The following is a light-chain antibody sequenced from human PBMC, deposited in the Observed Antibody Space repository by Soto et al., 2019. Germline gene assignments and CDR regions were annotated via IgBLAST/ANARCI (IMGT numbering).Light chain of an antibody. CDR1: QSVDHF. CDR3: QQRTIWPPLT. V-gene: IGKV3-11*01. Sequence: VLTQSPATLSLSPGESATLSCRTSQSVDHFLAWYQQKPGQAPRLLIYDASNRASGIPARFSGSGSGTDFTLTISDLEPEDFAVYYCQQRTIWPPLTFGGGTKVEI. CDR2: DAS. J-gene: IGKJ4*01.